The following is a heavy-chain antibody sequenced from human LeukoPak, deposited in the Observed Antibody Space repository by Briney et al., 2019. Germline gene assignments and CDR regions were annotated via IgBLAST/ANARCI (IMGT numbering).Heavy chain of an antibody. CDR3: AKSYDSSGYSSPFDY. J-gene: IGHJ4*02. Sequence: GRSLRLSCAASGFTFDHYAMHWVRQIPGKGLEWVSGISWNSGSIGYVESVKGRFTVSRDNAKNSLYLQMNSLRAEDTALYYCAKSYDSSGYSSPFDYWGQGTLVTVSS. CDR2: ISWNSGSI. V-gene: IGHV3-9*01. CDR1: GFTFDHYA. D-gene: IGHD3-22*01.